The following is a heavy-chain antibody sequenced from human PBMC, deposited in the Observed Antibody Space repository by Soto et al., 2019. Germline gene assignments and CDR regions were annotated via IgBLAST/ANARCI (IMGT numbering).Heavy chain of an antibody. CDR1: GYTFTSYA. CDR2: TNAGNGNT. V-gene: IGHV1-3*01. D-gene: IGHD2-2*01. J-gene: IGHJ6*02. CDR3: ARVASSTEYYYYGMDV. Sequence: ASVKVSCKASGYTFTSYAMHWVRQAPGQRLEWMGWTNAGNGNTKYSQKFQGRVTITRDTSASTAYMELSSLRSEDTAVYYCARVASSTEYYYYGMDVWGQGTTVTVSS.